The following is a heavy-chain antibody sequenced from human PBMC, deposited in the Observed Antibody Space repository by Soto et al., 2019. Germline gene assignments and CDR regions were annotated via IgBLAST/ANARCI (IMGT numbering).Heavy chain of an antibody. CDR2: ISNDGRGK. CDR3: ASDKCFGGGRSCYYFDF. V-gene: IGHV3-30*04. J-gene: IGHJ4*02. D-gene: IGHD2-15*01. Sequence: GGSLRLSCAASGFTFTTYAIHWVRQAPGKGLEWVAVISNDGRGKYYADSVKGRFTISRDNSKNTLYLQMNSLRSDDTAVYYCASDKCFGGGRSCYYFDFWGQGTLVTVSS. CDR1: GFTFTTYA.